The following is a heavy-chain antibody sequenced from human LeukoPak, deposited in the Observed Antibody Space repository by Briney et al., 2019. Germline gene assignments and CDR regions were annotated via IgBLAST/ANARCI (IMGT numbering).Heavy chain of an antibody. V-gene: IGHV4-39*01. J-gene: IGHJ4*02. D-gene: IGHD3-22*01. Sequence: PSETLSLTCTVSGGSISSGSYYWRWIRQPPGKGLEWIGSIYYSGSTYNNPSLKSRVTISVDTTKNQFSLKLTSVTAADTAVYYCASSPSGYWWNFDCWGQGTLVTVSS. CDR2: IYYSGST. CDR1: GGSISSGSYY. CDR3: ASSPSGYWWNFDC.